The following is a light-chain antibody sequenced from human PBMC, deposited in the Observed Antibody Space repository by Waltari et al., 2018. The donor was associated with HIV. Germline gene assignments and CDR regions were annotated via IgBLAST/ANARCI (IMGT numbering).Light chain of an antibody. CDR2: WAS. CDR3: QQYSITPVT. V-gene: IGKV4-1*01. CDR1: RSVFYSSNSKND. Sequence: DIVRTQSPDSLAVALGERATMNCKSSRSVFYSSNSKNDVAWYQQKPGQPPKLLIYWASTRESGVPDRLSGSGSGTDFTLSISSLQAEDVAVYYCQQYSITPVTFGQGTKLEIK. J-gene: IGKJ2*01.